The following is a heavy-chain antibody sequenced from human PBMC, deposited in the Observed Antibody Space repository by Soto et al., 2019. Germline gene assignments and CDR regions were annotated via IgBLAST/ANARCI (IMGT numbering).Heavy chain of an antibody. J-gene: IGHJ5*02. Sequence: GESLKISCKGSGYSFTSYWISWVRQMPGKGLEWMGRIDPSDSYTNYSPSFQGHVTISADKSISTAYLQWSSLKASDAAMYYCARGYCSSTSCYPNWFDPWGQGTLVTVSS. D-gene: IGHD2-2*01. CDR3: ARGYCSSTSCYPNWFDP. V-gene: IGHV5-10-1*01. CDR2: IDPSDSYT. CDR1: GYSFTSYW.